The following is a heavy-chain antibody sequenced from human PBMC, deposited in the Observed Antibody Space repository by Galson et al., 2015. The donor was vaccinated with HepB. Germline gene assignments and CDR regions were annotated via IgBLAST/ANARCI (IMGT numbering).Heavy chain of an antibody. CDR1: GSTFGTSW. CDR3: VIGADF. V-gene: IGHV3-74*01. CDR2: INRDGTYI. Sequence: SLRLSCAASGSTFGTSWMHWVRQAPGKGLVSVSTINRDGTYIVYADSVRGRFIISRDNAKNTLSLQMNSLKVEDTAAYYCVIGADFRGRGTLVTVSS. J-gene: IGHJ4*02.